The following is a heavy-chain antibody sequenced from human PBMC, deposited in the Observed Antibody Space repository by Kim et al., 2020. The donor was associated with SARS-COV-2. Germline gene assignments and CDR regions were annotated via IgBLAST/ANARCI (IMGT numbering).Heavy chain of an antibody. CDR3: ARHRSSWFPVYFDY. Sequence: SETLSLTCTVSGGSISSSSYYWGWIRQPPGKGLEWIGSIYYSGSTYYNPSLKSRVTISVDTSKNQFSLKLSSVTAADTAVYYCARHRSSWFPVYFDYWGQGTLVTVSS. J-gene: IGHJ4*02. CDR1: GGSISSSSYY. D-gene: IGHD6-13*01. CDR2: IYYSGST. V-gene: IGHV4-39*01.